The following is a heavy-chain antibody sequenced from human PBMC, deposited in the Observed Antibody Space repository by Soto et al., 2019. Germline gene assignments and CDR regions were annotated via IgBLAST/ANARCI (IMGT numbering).Heavy chain of an antibody. D-gene: IGHD3-22*01. CDR1: GFTVSSNY. J-gene: IGHJ3*02. CDR2: IYRGRET. V-gene: IGHV3-53*01. Sequence: PGGSLRLSCVASGFTVSSNYMSWVRQAPGEGLEWVSIIYRGRETYYADSVKRRFNISRANYKNTLSLQMNSLSAEDTAVYYCARDHSEITMIDLGAFDIWGQGTMVTVSS. CDR3: ARDHSEITMIDLGAFDI.